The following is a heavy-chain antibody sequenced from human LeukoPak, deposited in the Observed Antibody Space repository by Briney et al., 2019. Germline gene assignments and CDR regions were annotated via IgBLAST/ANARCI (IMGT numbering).Heavy chain of an antibody. D-gene: IGHD4-17*01. J-gene: IGHJ6*02. CDR3: AREPTDYGDPNYYYYGMDV. CDR2: IIPILGIA. Sequence: SVKVSCKASGGTFSIYAISWVRQAPGQGLEWMGRIIPILGIANYAQKFQGRVTITADKSTSTAYMELSSLRSEDTAVYYCAREPTDYGDPNYYYYGMDVWGQGTTVTVSS. V-gene: IGHV1-69*04. CDR1: GGTFSIYA.